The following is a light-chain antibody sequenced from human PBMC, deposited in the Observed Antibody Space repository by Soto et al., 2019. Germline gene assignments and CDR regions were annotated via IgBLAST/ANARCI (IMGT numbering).Light chain of an antibody. CDR2: GAS. V-gene: IGKV3-15*01. CDR1: ESVGSN. CDR3: QQYNNWLT. Sequence: EVGMTQSPATLSVFPGERVTLSCRASESVGSNLAWYQQKPGQAPRLLIYGASTRATGVPARFSGSGSGTEFTLTISRLQSEDFALCYCQQYNNWLTFGGGTKVEIE. J-gene: IGKJ4*01.